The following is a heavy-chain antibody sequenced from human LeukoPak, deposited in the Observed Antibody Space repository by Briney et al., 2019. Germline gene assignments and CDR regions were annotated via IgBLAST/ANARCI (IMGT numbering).Heavy chain of an antibody. D-gene: IGHD2-8*02. J-gene: IGHJ5*02. Sequence: GGSLRLSCAASGFTFSNYAMTWVRQAPGKGLEWVSGISGGGGNTYYADPVKGRFTISRDNSKKTVHLQMSSLRAEDTAVYYCAKGGRDTGGNWFDPWGQGTLVTVSS. CDR3: AKGGRDTGGNWFDP. CDR1: GFTFSNYA. CDR2: ISGGGGNT. V-gene: IGHV3-23*01.